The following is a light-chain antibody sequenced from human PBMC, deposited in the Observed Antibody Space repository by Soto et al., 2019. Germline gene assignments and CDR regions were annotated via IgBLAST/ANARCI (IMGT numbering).Light chain of an antibody. Sequence: QSVLAQPASVSGSPGQSITISCTGTSTDVGSHKLVSWYQQYPGNAPKLIIFEAYKRPSGVSNRFSGSKSVNTASLTISGLQPEDEAHYYCSSYTSDNRDYVFGTGTKVTVL. CDR1: STDVGSHKL. V-gene: IGLV2-14*02. CDR3: SSYTSDNRDYV. J-gene: IGLJ1*01. CDR2: EAY.